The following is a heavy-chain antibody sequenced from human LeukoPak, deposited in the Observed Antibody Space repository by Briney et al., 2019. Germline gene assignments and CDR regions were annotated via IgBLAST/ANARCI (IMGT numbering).Heavy chain of an antibody. CDR1: GYTFSTYG. V-gene: IGHV1-18*01. D-gene: IGHD3-10*01. CDR2: MGAYKGNT. Sequence: GASVKVSCKASGYTFSTYGIGWVRQAPGQGLEWMGWMGAYKGNTYYAQKLQRRVTMTTDTSTSPAYMELRSLRSDDTAIYYCARDLYYYGSGSYYDVFDAWGQGTMVTVSS. CDR3: ARDLYYYGSGSYYDVFDA. J-gene: IGHJ3*01.